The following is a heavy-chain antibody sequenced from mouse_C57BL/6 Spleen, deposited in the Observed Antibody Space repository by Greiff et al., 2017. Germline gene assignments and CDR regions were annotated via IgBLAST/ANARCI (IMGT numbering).Heavy chain of an antibody. CDR1: GYTFTSYW. J-gene: IGHJ2*01. CDR2: IDPSDSET. V-gene: IGHV1-52*01. Sequence: VQLQQPGAELVRPGSSVKLSCKASGYTFTSYWMHWVKQRPIQGLEWIGNIDPSDSETHYNQKFKDKATLTVDKSSSTAYMQLSSLTSEDSAVYYCARGEVTYYFDYWRQGTTLTVSS. D-gene: IGHD2-2*01. CDR3: ARGEVTYYFDY.